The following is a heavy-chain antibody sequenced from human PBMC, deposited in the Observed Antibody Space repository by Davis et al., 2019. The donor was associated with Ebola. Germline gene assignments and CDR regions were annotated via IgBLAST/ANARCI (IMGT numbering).Heavy chain of an antibody. CDR3: ARRGTVVTPDY. CDR2: VIGSGSDT. CDR1: GFTFSNYG. Sequence: GESLKISCSASGFTFSNYGMSWVRQAPGKGLEWVSGVIGSGSDTYYADSVKGRFTISRDNSKNTLYLQMNSLKTEDTAVYYCARRGTVVTPDYWGQGTLVTVSS. D-gene: IGHD4-23*01. V-gene: IGHV3-23*05. J-gene: IGHJ4*01.